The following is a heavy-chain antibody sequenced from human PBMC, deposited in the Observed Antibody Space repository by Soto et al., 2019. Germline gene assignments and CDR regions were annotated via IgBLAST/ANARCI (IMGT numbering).Heavy chain of an antibody. CDR2: INHIGST. CDR1: GGSFSGYQ. D-gene: IGHD2-8*01. V-gene: IGHV4-34*01. CDR3: ARAGPGFCTNGVCWFDP. J-gene: IGHJ5*02. Sequence: PSETLSLTCGVYGGSFSGYQWIWIRQTPGKGLERIGEINHIGSTKYNPSLKSRATISIDRSKNQFSLNLSSVTAADTAVYYCARAGPGFCTNGVCWFDPWGQGTLVTVSS.